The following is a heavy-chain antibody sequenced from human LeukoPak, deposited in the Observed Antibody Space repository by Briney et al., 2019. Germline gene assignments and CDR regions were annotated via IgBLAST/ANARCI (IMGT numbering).Heavy chain of an antibody. CDR1: GFTFSSYA. Sequence: PGGSLRLSCAASGFTFSSYAMSWVRQAPGKGLEWVSAISGSGGSTYYADSVKGRFTISRDNSKNTLYLQMNSLRVEDTAVYYCANTMTFWSGYDYWGQGTLVTVSS. D-gene: IGHD3-3*01. J-gene: IGHJ4*02. CDR2: ISGSGGST. CDR3: ANTMTFWSGYDY. V-gene: IGHV3-23*01.